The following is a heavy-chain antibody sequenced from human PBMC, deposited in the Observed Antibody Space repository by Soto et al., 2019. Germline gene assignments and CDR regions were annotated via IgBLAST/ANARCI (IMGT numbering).Heavy chain of an antibody. V-gene: IGHV1-69*13. Sequence: SVKVSCKASGGTFSSYAISWVRQAPGQGLEWMGGIIPIFGTANYAQKFQGRVTITADESTSTAYMELSSLRSEDTAVYYCAFSPGGIVVVPAAILEDAFDIWGQGTMVTVSS. J-gene: IGHJ3*02. D-gene: IGHD2-2*01. CDR1: GGTFSSYA. CDR3: AFSPGGIVVVPAAILEDAFDI. CDR2: IIPIFGTA.